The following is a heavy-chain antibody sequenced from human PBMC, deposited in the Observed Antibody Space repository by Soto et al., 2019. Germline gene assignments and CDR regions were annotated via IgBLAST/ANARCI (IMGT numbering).Heavy chain of an antibody. CDR1: GYTLTELS. V-gene: IGHV1-24*01. Sequence: ASVKVSCKVSGYTLTELSMHWVRQAPGKGLEWMGGFDPEDGETIYAQKFQGRVTMTEDTSTDTAYMELSSLRSEDTAVYYCATDYPPRVVNGYNWFDPWGQGTLVTVSS. J-gene: IGHJ5*02. CDR2: FDPEDGET. CDR3: ATDYPPRVVNGYNWFDP. D-gene: IGHD2-15*01.